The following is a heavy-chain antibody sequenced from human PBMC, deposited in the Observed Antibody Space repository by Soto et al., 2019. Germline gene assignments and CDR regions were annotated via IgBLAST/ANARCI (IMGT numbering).Heavy chain of an antibody. D-gene: IGHD3-16*01. CDR2: INPNGGST. CDR3: ARSSGGVYPTIIEGTNWFAA. V-gene: IGHV1-46*01. Sequence: ASVKVSCKAPGDTFTSYYMHWVRQAPGHGLEWMGVINPNGGSTRFAQKFQGRGTMTRDTSTSTVYMELRGLTSEDTAVDYCARSSGGVYPTIIEGTNWFAASGDGTLVTVSS. CDR1: GDTFTSYY. J-gene: IGHJ5*01.